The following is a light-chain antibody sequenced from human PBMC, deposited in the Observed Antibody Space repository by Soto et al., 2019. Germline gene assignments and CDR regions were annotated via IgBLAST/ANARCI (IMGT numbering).Light chain of an antibody. Sequence: QSALTQPRSVSGSPGQSVTISCTGTSSDVGGYNYVSWYQHHPGKAPKLMIYDVSKRPSGVPDRFSGSKSGNTASLTISGLQAEDEADYHCFSYAGSSTLGVFGGGTKSPS. V-gene: IGLV2-11*01. J-gene: IGLJ2*01. CDR2: DVS. CDR1: SSDVGGYNY. CDR3: FSYAGSSTLGV.